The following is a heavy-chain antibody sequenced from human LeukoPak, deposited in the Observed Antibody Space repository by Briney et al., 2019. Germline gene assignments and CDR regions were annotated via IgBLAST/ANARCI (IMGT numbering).Heavy chain of an antibody. CDR3: ARGSSYPLSFDY. CDR1: GFTFSDYY. Sequence: PGGSLRLSCAASGFTFSDYYMSWIRQAPGKGLEWVSYISGSGSTIYYADSVRGRFTISRDNAKNSLYLQMSSLRAEDTAVYYCARGSSYPLSFDYWGQGTLVTVSS. J-gene: IGHJ4*02. D-gene: IGHD6-6*01. V-gene: IGHV3-11*04. CDR2: ISGSGSTI.